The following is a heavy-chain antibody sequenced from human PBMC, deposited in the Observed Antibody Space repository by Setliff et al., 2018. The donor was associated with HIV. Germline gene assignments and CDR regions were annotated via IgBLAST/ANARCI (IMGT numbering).Heavy chain of an antibody. CDR2: ITTDSSYI. V-gene: IGHV3-21*01. J-gene: IGHJ6*03. CDR3: ARDGTRLLAAMDV. CDR1: GFTLSTYS. Sequence: GGSLRLSCVASGFTLSTYSMNWVRQAPGKGLEWVSSITTDSSYIFDADSVKGRFTISRDNAQNSLYLQMNNLRVEDAAVYYCARDGTRLLAAMDVWGKGTTVTVSS.